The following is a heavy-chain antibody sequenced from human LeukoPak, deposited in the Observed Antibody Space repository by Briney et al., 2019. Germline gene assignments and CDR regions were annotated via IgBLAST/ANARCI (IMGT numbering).Heavy chain of an antibody. J-gene: IGHJ4*02. V-gene: IGHV4-34*01. D-gene: IGHD6-13*01. CDR2: INHSGST. CDR1: GGSFSGYY. CDR3: ARASPGYSSSWYEPTDYFDY. Sequence: PSETLSLTCADYGGSFSGYYWSWIRQPPGKGLEWIGEINHSGSTNYHQSLKSRVTLSVDTSKNQFSLKLSSVTAADTAVYYCARASPGYSSSWYEPTDYFDYWGQGTLVTVSS.